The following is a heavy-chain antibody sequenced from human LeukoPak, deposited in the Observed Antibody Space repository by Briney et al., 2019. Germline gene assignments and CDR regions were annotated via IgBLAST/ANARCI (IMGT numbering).Heavy chain of an antibody. J-gene: IGHJ3*02. D-gene: IGHD4-17*01. Sequence: GGSLRLSCAASGFTFSSYWMSWVRQAPGKGLEWVANIKQDGSEKYYVDSVKGRFTISRDNAKNSLYLQVNSLRAEDTAVYYCARGSFFGYGDLDAFDIWGQGTMVTVSS. V-gene: IGHV3-7*01. CDR2: IKQDGSEK. CDR1: GFTFSSYW. CDR3: ARGSFFGYGDLDAFDI.